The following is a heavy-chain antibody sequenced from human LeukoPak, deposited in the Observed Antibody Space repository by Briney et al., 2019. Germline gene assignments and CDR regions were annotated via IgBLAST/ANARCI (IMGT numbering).Heavy chain of an antibody. V-gene: IGHV1-18*01. CDR1: GYTFTSYG. CDR2: ISAYNGNT. CDR3: ARVKGGRDALHWQYYYDSTARGFDY. J-gene: IGHJ4*02. Sequence: ASVKVSCKASGYTFTSYGISWVRQAPGQGLEWMGWISAYNGNTNYAQKLQGRVTMTTDTSTSPAYMELRSLRSDDTAVYYCARVKGGRDALHWQYYYDSTARGFDYWGQGTLVTVSS. D-gene: IGHD3-22*01.